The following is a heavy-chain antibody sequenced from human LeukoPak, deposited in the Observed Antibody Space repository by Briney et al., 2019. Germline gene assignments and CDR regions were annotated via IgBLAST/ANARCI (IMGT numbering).Heavy chain of an antibody. CDR1: GFTFSSYW. CDR2: IKQDGSEK. V-gene: IGHV3-7*01. D-gene: IGHD1-26*01. J-gene: IGHJ4*02. Sequence: GGSLRLSCAASGFTFSSYWMSWVRQAPGKGLEWVANIKQDGSEKYYVDSVKGRFTISRDNAKNSLYLQMNSLRAEDTAVYYCARFRREGQQHLPPGDYWGQGTLVTVSS. CDR3: ARFRREGQQHLPPGDY.